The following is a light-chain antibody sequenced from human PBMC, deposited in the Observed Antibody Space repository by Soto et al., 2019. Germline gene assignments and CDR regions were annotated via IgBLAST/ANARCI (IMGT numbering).Light chain of an antibody. CDR3: SSYTSSGTVV. CDR2: EVS. CDR1: SSDVGDYNY. V-gene: IGLV2-14*01. Sequence: QSALTQPASVSGSPGQSIPISCTGTSSDVGDYNYVSWYQQHPDKAPKLMIYEVSNRPSGVSSRFSGSKSGNTASLTISGLQAEDEADYYCSSYTSSGTVVFGGGTKLTVL. J-gene: IGLJ2*01.